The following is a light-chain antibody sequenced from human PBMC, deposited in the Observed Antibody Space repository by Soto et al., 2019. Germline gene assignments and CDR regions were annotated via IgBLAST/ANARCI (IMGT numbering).Light chain of an antibody. Sequence: DIQMTQSPSSLSASVGDRVTITCQASDDISNYLNWYQQKPGKAPKVLIYDASHLESGVPSRFSVGVSGTEFTFTISSLQAEDIATYYCQQYANLPLTFGPGTKVDIK. CDR1: DDISNY. J-gene: IGKJ3*01. V-gene: IGKV1-33*01. CDR2: DAS. CDR3: QQYANLPLT.